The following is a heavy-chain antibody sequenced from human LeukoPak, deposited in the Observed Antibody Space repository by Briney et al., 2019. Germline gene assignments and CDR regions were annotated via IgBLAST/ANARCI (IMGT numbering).Heavy chain of an antibody. CDR2: IYHSGST. CDR3: ARVPAASSGYYYYYYMDV. V-gene: IGHV4-38-2*01. J-gene: IGHJ6*03. D-gene: IGHD2-2*01. Sequence: PSETLSLTCAVSGHSISSGYYWGWIRQPPGKGLEWIGSIYHSGSTYYNPSLKSRVTISVDTSKNQFSLKLSSVTAADTAVYYCARVPAASSGYYYYYYMDVWGKGTTVTVSS. CDR1: GHSISSGYY.